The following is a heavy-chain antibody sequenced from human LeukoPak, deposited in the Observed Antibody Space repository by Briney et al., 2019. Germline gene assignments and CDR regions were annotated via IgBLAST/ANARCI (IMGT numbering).Heavy chain of an antibody. CDR2: ISGSGGNT. Sequence: PGGSLRLSCAASGFTFSSYAMSWVRQAPGKGLEWVSAISGSGGNTYYADSVKGRFTISRDNSKNTLCLQVNSLRAEDTAVYYCAKGGKWDVTPFDYWGQGTLVTVSS. V-gene: IGHV3-23*01. J-gene: IGHJ4*02. D-gene: IGHD1-26*01. CDR3: AKGGKWDVTPFDY. CDR1: GFTFSSYA.